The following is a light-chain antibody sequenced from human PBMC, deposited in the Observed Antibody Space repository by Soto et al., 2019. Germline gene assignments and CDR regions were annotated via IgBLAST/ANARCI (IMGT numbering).Light chain of an antibody. Sequence: EIVLTQSPATPSLSPGETATLSCRASQSVSSYIAWYQQKPGQAPRLIIYDVADRATGIPARFSGSGSGTDFTLTISYLEPEDFGVYFCQQRSNWPRTFGQGTKLEIK. CDR3: QQRSNWPRT. V-gene: IGKV3-11*01. CDR2: DVA. CDR1: QSVSSY. J-gene: IGKJ2*02.